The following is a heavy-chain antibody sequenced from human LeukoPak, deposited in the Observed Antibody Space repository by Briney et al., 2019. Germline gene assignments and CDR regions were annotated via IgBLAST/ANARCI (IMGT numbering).Heavy chain of an antibody. Sequence: GGSLRLSCAASGFTFSSYGMHWVRPAPGKGLEWGAVIWYDGSNKYYADSVKGRFTISRDNPKNTLYLQMNSLRAEDTAVYYCAKDWDEGDDFFDYWGEGALVTVSS. D-gene: IGHD2-21*02. CDR3: AKDWDEGDDFFDY. CDR1: GFTFSSYG. J-gene: IGHJ4*02. CDR2: IWYDGSNK. V-gene: IGHV3-33*06.